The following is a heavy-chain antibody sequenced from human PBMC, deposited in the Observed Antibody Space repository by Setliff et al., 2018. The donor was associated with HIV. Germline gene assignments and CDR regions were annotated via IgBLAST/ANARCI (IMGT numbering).Heavy chain of an antibody. CDR1: GYTFTSYG. V-gene: IGHV1-18*01. D-gene: IGHD2-15*01. CDR3: ARGYCGGGICYSPNWLDP. CDR2: INTYTGNP. J-gene: IGHJ5*02. Sequence: GASVKVSCKASGYTFTSYGMSWVRQAPGQGLEWMGWINTYTGNPTYAQKFRDRVTLTTDTSTSTAYMEIKSLTSDDTAVYYCARGYCGGGICYSPNWLDPWGQGTLVTVSS.